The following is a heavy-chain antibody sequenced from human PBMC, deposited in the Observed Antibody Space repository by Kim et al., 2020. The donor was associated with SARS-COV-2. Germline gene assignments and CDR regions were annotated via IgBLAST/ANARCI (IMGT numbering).Heavy chain of an antibody. D-gene: IGHD3-9*01. CDR2: ITTNGRTI. CDR3: ATPPFTLTGTVDF. J-gene: IGHJ4*02. V-gene: IGHV3-48*03. Sequence: GGSLRLSCATSAFIFSNYDMNWVRQAPGKGLEWVAYITTNGRTIYYADSVEGRFTISRDNAKNSLYLQMNSLTVEDTAVYYCATPPFTLTGTVDFWGQGT. CDR1: AFIFSNYD.